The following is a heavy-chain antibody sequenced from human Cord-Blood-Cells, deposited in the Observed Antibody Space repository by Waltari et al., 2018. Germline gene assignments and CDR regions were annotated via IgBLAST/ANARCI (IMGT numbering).Heavy chain of an antibody. CDR3: ARDGSRYYYYGMDV. CDR2: IYTRGST. J-gene: IGHJ6*02. CDR1: GGSISSYY. Sequence: QVQLQESGPGLVKPSETLSLTYTVSGGSISSYYWSWIRQPAGKGLEWIGRIYTRGSTNDKPPRKSRVTMSVDTSKNQFSLKLSSVTAADTAVYYCARDGSRYYYYGMDVWGQGTTVTVSS. V-gene: IGHV4-4*07.